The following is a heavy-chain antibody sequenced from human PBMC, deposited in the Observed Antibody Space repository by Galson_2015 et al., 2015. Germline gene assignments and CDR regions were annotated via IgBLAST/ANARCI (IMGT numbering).Heavy chain of an antibody. Sequence: SVKVSCKASGYTFTSYGISWVRQAPGQGLGWTGWISAYNGNTNYAQKLQGRVTTTTDTSTSTAYMELRSLRSDDTAVYYCARASYDILTGYYGHYFDYWGQGTLVTVSS. V-gene: IGHV1-18*01. J-gene: IGHJ4*02. CDR1: GYTFTSYG. CDR3: ARASYDILTGYYGHYFDY. D-gene: IGHD3-9*01. CDR2: ISAYNGNT.